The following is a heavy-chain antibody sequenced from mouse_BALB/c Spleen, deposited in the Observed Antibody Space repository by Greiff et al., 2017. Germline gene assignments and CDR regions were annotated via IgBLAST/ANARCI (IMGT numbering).Heavy chain of an antibody. V-gene: IGHV5-17*02. Sequence: DVKLVESGGGLVQPGGSRKLSCAASGFTFSSFGMHWVRQAPEKGLEWVAYISSGSSTIYYADTVKGRFTISRDNPKNTLFLQMTSLRSEDTAMYYCARSGRYWYFDVWGAGTTVTVSS. D-gene: IGHD3-1*01. CDR1: GFTFSSFG. CDR2: ISSGSSTI. J-gene: IGHJ1*01. CDR3: ARSGRYWYFDV.